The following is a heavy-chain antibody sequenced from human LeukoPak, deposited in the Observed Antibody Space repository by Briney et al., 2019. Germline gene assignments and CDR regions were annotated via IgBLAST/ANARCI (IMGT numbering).Heavy chain of an antibody. CDR1: GGSISSYY. Sequence: SETLSLTCTVSGGSISSYYWSWIRQPPGKGLEWIGYIYYSGSTNYNPSLKSRVTISVDTSKNQFSLKLSSVTAADTAVYYCARAGRAILDYWGQGTLVTVSS. CDR2: IYYSGST. D-gene: IGHD2-2*01. V-gene: IGHV4-59*08. J-gene: IGHJ4*02. CDR3: ARAGRAILDY.